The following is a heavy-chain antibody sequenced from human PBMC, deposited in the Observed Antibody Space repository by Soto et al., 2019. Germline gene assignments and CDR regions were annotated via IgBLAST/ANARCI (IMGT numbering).Heavy chain of an antibody. CDR2: ISAYNGNT. CDR3: ASSLLVGYGLEGESH. J-gene: IGHJ4*02. D-gene: IGHD5-18*01. V-gene: IGHV1-18*01. Sequence: QVQLVQSGAEVKKPGASVKVSCKASGYTFTSYGISWVRQAPGQGLEWMGWISAYNGNTNYAQKLQGRVTMTTDTSXXTAYMELRSLRSDDTAVYYCASSLLVGYGLEGESHWGQGTLVTVSS. CDR1: GYTFTSYG.